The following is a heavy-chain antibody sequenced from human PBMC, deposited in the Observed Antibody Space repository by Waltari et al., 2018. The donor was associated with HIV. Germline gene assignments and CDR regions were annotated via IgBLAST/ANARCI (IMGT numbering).Heavy chain of an antibody. V-gene: IGHV3-23*01. CDR1: GFTFSSYA. CDR3: AKALFVGSWDY. D-gene: IGHD1-26*01. Sequence: EVQLLESGGGLVQPGGSLRLSCAASGFTFSSYAMSWVRQAPGKGLEWVSAISGSGGSTYNADAVKGRFTISSDNSKNTLYLQMNSLRAEDTAVYYCAKALFVGSWDYWGQGTLVTVSS. J-gene: IGHJ4*02. CDR2: ISGSGGST.